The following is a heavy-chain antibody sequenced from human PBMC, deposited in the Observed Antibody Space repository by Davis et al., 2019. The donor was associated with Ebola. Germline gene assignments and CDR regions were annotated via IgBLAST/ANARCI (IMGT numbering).Heavy chain of an antibody. CDR1: GFTFSSYA. D-gene: IGHD2-2*01. CDR2: ISGSGGST. V-gene: IGHV3-23*01. J-gene: IGHJ6*03. CDR3: ANTRGYIVVVPAAGYMDV. Sequence: PGGSLRLSCAASGFTFSSYAMSWVRQAPGKGLEWVSAISGSGGSTYYADSVKGRFTISRDNSKNTLYLQMNSLGAEDTAVYYCANTRGYIVVVPAAGYMDVWGKGTTVTVSS.